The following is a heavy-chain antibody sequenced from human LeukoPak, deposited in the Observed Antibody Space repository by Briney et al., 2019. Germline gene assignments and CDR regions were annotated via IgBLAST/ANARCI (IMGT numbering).Heavy chain of an antibody. CDR1: GFTFSSYA. Sequence: GGSLRLSCAASGFTFSSYAMSWVRQAPGQGPEWVSSISTSSTDIYYGDSVKGRFTISRDNAKNSLYLQMNSLRADDTAVYYCARGYCSGGSCYWNWFDPWGQGTLVTVSS. J-gene: IGHJ5*02. V-gene: IGHV3-21*01. CDR3: ARGYCSGGSCYWNWFDP. D-gene: IGHD2-15*01. CDR2: ISTSSTDI.